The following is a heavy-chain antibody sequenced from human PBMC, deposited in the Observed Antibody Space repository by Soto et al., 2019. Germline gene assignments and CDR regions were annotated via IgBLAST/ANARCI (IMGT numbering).Heavy chain of an antibody. CDR3: ARERTDATGVFGMDV. D-gene: IGHD2-15*01. CDR1: GGSISSGDYY. V-gene: IGHV4-31*03. Sequence: QVQLQESGPGLVKPSQTLSLTCTVSGGSISSGDYYWTWIRQHPGKGLEWIGYIYDSRSTYYNPSLKRRLTISVDTSKNQFSLKLSSVSAADTAVYYCARERTDATGVFGMDVWGQGTTVTVSS. CDR2: IYDSRST. J-gene: IGHJ6*02.